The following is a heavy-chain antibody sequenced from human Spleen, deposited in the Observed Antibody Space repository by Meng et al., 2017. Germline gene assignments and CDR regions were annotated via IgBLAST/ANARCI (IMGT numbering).Heavy chain of an antibody. CDR2: IWSDGSNQ. CDR1: GFTFRTYA. V-gene: IGHV3-33*08. CDR3: ARGTLGWDSYGSGGMDV. Sequence: GGSLRLSCAASGFTFRTYALHWVRQAPGKGLEWVAVIWSDGSNQYYADSVKGRFTISRDNSKNTLYLQMNSLRAEDTAVYYCARGTLGWDSYGSGGMDVWGQGTTVTVSS. J-gene: IGHJ6*02. D-gene: IGHD3-10*01.